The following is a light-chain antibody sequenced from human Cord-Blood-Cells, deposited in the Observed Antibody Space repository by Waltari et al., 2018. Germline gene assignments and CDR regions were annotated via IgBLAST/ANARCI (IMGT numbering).Light chain of an antibody. Sequence: DIQLTQSPSFLSASVGDRVTITCRASQGISSHLAWYQQKPGKAPKLLIYAASTLQSGVPSRCSGSGSGTEFARTISSLQPEDFATYYCQQLNSYPLTCGGGTKVEIK. CDR3: QQLNSYPLT. CDR2: AAS. J-gene: IGKJ4*01. V-gene: IGKV1-9*01. CDR1: QGISSH.